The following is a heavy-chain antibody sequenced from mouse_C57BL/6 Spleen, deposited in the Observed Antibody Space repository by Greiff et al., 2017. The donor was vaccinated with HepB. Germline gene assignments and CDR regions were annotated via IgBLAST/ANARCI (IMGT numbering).Heavy chain of an antibody. CDR2: IDPSDSYT. V-gene: IGHV1-69*01. Sequence: VKLQQPGAELVMPGASVKLSCKASGYTFTSYWMHWVKQRPGQGLEWIGEIDPSDSYTNYNQKFKGKSTLTVDKSSSTAYMQLSSLTSEDSAVYYCAMVTPYYYAMDYWGQGTSVTVSS. CDR1: GYTFTSYW. D-gene: IGHD2-2*01. J-gene: IGHJ4*01. CDR3: AMVTPYYYAMDY.